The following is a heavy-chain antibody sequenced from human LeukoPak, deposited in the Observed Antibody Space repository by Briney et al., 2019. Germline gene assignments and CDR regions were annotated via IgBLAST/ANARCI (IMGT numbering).Heavy chain of an antibody. CDR1: GFTFSSYA. CDR2: ISYDGSNK. Sequence: GGSLRLSCAASGFTFSSYAMHWVRQAPGKGLEWVAGISYDGSNKYYADSVKGRFTISRDNSKTTLYLQMNSLRAEDTAVYYCARGPLTSKYYYDSSGYVDYWGQGTLVTVSS. CDR3: ARGPLTSKYYYDSSGYVDY. V-gene: IGHV3-30*04. D-gene: IGHD3-22*01. J-gene: IGHJ4*02.